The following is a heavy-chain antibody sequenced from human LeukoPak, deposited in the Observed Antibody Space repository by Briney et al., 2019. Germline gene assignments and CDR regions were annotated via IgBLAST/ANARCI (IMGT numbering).Heavy chain of an antibody. CDR2: ISSSRSYT. D-gene: IGHD2-15*01. V-gene: IGHV3-11*06. Sequence: PVGCLRLSCAASGFISTAYYTSWIRQARAQGMDWISYISSSRSYTKYTASVKGRLTISRDNAKNSLYLQMNSLRVEDTAVYYCARDLRYCSGGSSYSVWVQVPDSWGQGTLVTVST. J-gene: IGHJ4*02. CDR3: ARDLRYCSGGSSYSVWVQVPDS. CDR1: GFISTAYY.